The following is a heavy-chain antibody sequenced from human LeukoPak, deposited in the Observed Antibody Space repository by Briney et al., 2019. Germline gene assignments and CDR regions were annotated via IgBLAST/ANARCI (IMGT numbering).Heavy chain of an antibody. Sequence: SETLSLTCTVSGGSISSYYWSWIRQPPGKGLEWIGYIYYSGSTDYNPSLKSRVTISVDTSKNLFSLKLSSVTAADTAVYYCARTKGGGWFDPWGQGTLVTVSS. J-gene: IGHJ5*02. CDR3: ARTKGGGWFDP. CDR1: GGSISSYY. CDR2: IYYSGST. D-gene: IGHD1-26*01. V-gene: IGHV4-59*08.